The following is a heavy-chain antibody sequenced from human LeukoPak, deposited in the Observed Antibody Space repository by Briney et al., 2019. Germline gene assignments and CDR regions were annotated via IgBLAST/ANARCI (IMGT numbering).Heavy chain of an antibody. CDR1: GYSFTSYW. V-gene: IGHV5-51*01. D-gene: IGHD6-13*01. J-gene: IGHJ1*01. CDR2: IYPGDSDT. CDR3: ARGARAAAGTAEYFQH. Sequence: GESLKISCKGSGYSFTSYWIGWVRQMPGKGLEWMGIIYPGDSDTRYSPSFQGQVTISADKSISTAYLQWSSLKASDTAMYYCARGARAAAGTAEYFQHWGQGTLVTVSS.